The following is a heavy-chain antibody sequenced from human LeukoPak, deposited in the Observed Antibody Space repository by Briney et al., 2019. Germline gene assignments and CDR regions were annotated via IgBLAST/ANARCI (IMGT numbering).Heavy chain of an antibody. CDR3: ARDVAPRPYYYMDV. Sequence: PGGSLRLSCAASGFTFGSYWMHWVRQAPGKGLEWVSYISSSGSTIYYADSVKGRFTISRDNSKNTLFLQMTSLRAEDTAVYYCARDVAPRPYYYMDVWGRGTTVTVSS. CDR1: GFTFGSYW. J-gene: IGHJ6*03. V-gene: IGHV3-48*01. CDR2: ISSSGSTI. D-gene: IGHD6-6*01.